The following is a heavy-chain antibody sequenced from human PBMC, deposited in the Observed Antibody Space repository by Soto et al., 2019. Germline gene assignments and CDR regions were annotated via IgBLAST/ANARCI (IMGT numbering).Heavy chain of an antibody. D-gene: IGHD2-2*01. CDR3: VRVFNLNQNWLAP. J-gene: IGHJ5*02. CDR1: GGSISLGDYY. CDR2: IYYSGST. Sequence: SETLSLTCTVSGGSISLGDYYLSWIRQPPGKGLEWIGYIYYSGSTYYNPSLKSRVTISVDTSKNQFSLKLTSVTAAETAVYYCVRVFNLNQNWLAPWGQGNXVTFSS. V-gene: IGHV4-30-4*01.